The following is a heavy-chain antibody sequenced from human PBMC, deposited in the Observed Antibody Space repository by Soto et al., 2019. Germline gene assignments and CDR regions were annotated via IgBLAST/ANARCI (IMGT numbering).Heavy chain of an antibody. CDR1: GFTFSNAW. V-gene: IGHV3-15*01. J-gene: IGHJ4*02. CDR2: IKSKTDGGTT. D-gene: IGHD6-6*01. CDR3: TTDHPPEIAALPGLPDY. Sequence: EVQLVESGGGLVKPGGSLRLSCAASGFTFSNAWMSWVRQAPGKGLEWVGRIKSKTDGGTTDYAAPVKGRFTISRDDSKNTLYLQMNSLKTEDTAVYYCTTDHPPEIAALPGLPDYWGQGTLVTVSS.